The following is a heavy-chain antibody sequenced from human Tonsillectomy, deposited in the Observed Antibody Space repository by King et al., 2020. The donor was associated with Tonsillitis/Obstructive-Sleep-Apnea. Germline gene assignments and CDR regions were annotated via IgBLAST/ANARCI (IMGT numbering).Heavy chain of an antibody. J-gene: IGHJ6*03. D-gene: IGHD3-3*01. Sequence: QLVQSGAEVKKPGASVKVSCKASGYTFTSYGISWVRQAPGQGLEWMGWISAHNGNTNYAQKVQGRVTITTDTSTSTAYMEMRSLRSDDTAVYYCASSTIFGVVIYYMDVWGKGTTVTVSS. V-gene: IGHV1-18*01. CDR1: GYTFTSYG. CDR3: ASSTIFGVVIYYMDV. CDR2: ISAHNGNT.